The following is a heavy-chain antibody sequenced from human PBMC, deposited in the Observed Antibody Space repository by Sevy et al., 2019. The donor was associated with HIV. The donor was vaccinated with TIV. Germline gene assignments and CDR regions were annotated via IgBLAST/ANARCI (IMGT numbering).Heavy chain of an antibody. CDR1: GYTFTGYY. CDR3: ARAADYYDSSGYHLFDY. V-gene: IGHV1-2*02. Sequence: ASVKVSCKASGYTFTGYYMHWVRQAPGQGLEWMGWTNPNSGGTNYAQKFQGRVTMTRDTSISTAYMELSRLRSDDTAVYYCARAADYYDSSGYHLFDYWGQGTLVTVSS. CDR2: TNPNSGGT. J-gene: IGHJ4*02. D-gene: IGHD3-22*01.